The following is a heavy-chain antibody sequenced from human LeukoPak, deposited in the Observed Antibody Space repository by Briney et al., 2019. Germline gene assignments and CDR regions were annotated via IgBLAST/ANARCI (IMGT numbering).Heavy chain of an antibody. J-gene: IGHJ4*02. CDR2: VHANGRT. Sequence: PSETLSLTCTVSGGSIIRNDYYWCWIRQSAGKGLEWIGRVHANGRTYYNPSLKSRLTLSLDASESQLSLKLSSVAAADTALYYCVRGRPYGDYFDYWGQGARVTVSS. V-gene: IGHV4-61*02. D-gene: IGHD4-17*01. CDR3: VRGRPYGDYFDY. CDR1: GGSIIRNDYY.